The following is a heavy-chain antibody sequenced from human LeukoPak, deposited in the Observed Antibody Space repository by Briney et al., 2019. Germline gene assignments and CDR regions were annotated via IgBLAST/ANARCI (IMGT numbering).Heavy chain of an antibody. J-gene: IGHJ4*02. CDR1: GSPFSTFT. Sequence: PGGSLRLSCTASGSPFSTFTMNWVRQAPGKGLEWLSFIVRSDGPIYYADSVKGRFTISRDNAKNSLYLQMNSLTVEDTAVYYCARETGSTTSAEYEWWGEGTLVTVSS. CDR3: ARETGSTTSAEYEW. CDR2: IVRSDGPI. D-gene: IGHD6-6*01. V-gene: IGHV3-48*03.